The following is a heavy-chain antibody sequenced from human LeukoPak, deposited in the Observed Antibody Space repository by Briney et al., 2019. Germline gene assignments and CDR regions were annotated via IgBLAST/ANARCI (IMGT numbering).Heavy chain of an antibody. CDR1: GASFSGYY. Sequence: PSETLSLTCAVYGASFSGYYWSWIRQPPGKGLGWIGEVNHSGITNYNPSLKSRVTISVDTSKNQFSLKLSSVTAADTAVYYCARGSRMIFDYWGQGTLVTVSS. CDR2: VNHSGIT. CDR3: ARGSRMIFDY. D-gene: IGHD3-22*01. J-gene: IGHJ4*02. V-gene: IGHV4-34*01.